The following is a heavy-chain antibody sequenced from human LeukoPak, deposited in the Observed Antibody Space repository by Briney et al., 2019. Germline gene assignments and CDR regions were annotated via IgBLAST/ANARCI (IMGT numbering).Heavy chain of an antibody. CDR2: IYPGDSDT. D-gene: IGHD2-2*01. J-gene: IGHJ4*02. Sequence: GESLKISCKGSGYSFTSYWIGWVRQMPGKGLEWMGIIYPGDSDTRYSPSFQGQVTISADKSISTAYLQWSSLKASDTAMYYCAREGESCTSNSCPFDCWGQGILVTVSS. V-gene: IGHV5-51*01. CDR1: GYSFTSYW. CDR3: AREGESCTSNSCPFDC.